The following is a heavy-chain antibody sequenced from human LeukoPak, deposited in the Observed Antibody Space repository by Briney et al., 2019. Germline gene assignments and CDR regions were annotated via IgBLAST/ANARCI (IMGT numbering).Heavy chain of an antibody. CDR3: AKDKRLWFGEANFDY. D-gene: IGHD3-10*01. Sequence: PGGCMRLSCAASGFTFSSYGMHWVRQAPGEGLEWVAVISCDGSNKYYADSVKGRFTISRDNSKTTLYLQMNSLRAEDTAVYYCAKDKRLWFGEANFDYWGQGTLVTVSS. CDR1: GFTFSSYG. J-gene: IGHJ4*02. CDR2: ISCDGSNK. V-gene: IGHV3-30*18.